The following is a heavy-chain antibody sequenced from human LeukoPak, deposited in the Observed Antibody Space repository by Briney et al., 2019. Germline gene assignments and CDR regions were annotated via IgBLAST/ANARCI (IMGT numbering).Heavy chain of an antibody. D-gene: IGHD3-22*01. CDR1: GFTFSSYA. J-gene: IGHJ4*02. Sequence: GGSLRLSCAASGFTFSSYAMSWVRQAPGKGLEWVSAISGSGGSTYYADSVKGRFTISRDNSKNTLYLLMNSLRAEDTAVYYCAKSGSGYYYDSSGLDYWGQGTLVTVSS. V-gene: IGHV3-23*01. CDR3: AKSGSGYYYDSSGLDY. CDR2: ISGSGGST.